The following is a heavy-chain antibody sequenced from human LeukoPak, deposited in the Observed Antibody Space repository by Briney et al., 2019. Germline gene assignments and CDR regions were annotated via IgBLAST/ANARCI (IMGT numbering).Heavy chain of an antibody. CDR3: ARDIDNSGYYVGY. D-gene: IGHD3-22*01. Sequence: PGGSLRLSCAATGFTFSSYAMHWVRQAPGKGLEWVAVISYDGSNKYYADSVKGRFTISRDNSKNTLYLQMNSLRAEDTAVYYCARDIDNSGYYVGYWGQGTLVTVSS. CDR2: ISYDGSNK. J-gene: IGHJ4*02. V-gene: IGHV3-30-3*01. CDR1: GFTFSSYA.